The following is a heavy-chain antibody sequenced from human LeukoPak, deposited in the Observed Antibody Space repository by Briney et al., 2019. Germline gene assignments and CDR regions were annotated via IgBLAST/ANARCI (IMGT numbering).Heavy chain of an antibody. Sequence: GRSLRLSCAASGFTFSSYAMHWVRQAPGKGLEWVAVISYDGSNKYYADSVKGRFTISRDNSKNTLYLQMSSLRAEDTAVYYCARDYDFWSGPDYWGQGTLVTVSS. CDR2: ISYDGSNK. CDR3: ARDYDFWSGPDY. V-gene: IGHV3-30*04. D-gene: IGHD3-3*01. J-gene: IGHJ4*02. CDR1: GFTFSSYA.